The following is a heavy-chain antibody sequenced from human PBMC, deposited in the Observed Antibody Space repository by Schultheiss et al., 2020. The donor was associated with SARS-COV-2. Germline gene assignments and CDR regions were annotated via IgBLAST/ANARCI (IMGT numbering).Heavy chain of an antibody. CDR3: AKRLATMPRGAFDI. V-gene: IGHV3-30*18. J-gene: IGHJ3*02. CDR2: ISYDGSNK. Sequence: GESLKISCAASGFTFSSYGMHWVRQAPGKGLEWVAVISYDGSNKYYADSVKGRFTISRDNSKNTLYLQMNSLRAEDTAVYYCAKRLATMPRGAFDIWGQGTMVTVSS. CDR1: GFTFSSYG. D-gene: IGHD5-24*01.